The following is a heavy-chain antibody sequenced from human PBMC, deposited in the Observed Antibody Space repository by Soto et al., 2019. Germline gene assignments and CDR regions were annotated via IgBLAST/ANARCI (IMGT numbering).Heavy chain of an antibody. D-gene: IGHD3-9*01. V-gene: IGHV3-23*01. CDR2: ISGSGGST. Sequence: GGSLRLSCAASGFTFSSYAMSWVRQAPGKGLEWVSAISGSGGSTYYADSVKGRFTISRDNSKNTLYLQMNSLRAEDTALYYCAKVMYYDILTGYSHVFEMWGQRTMVTVSS. CDR1: GFTFSSYA. CDR3: AKVMYYDILTGYSHVFEM. J-gene: IGHJ3*02.